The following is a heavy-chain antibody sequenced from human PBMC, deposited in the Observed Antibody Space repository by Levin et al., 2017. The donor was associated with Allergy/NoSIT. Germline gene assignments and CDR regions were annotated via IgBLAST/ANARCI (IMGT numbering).Heavy chain of an antibody. J-gene: IGHJ4*02. CDR2: IYYTGNT. V-gene: IGHV4-39*02. Sequence: SETLSLTCTVSGGSIGSTSYYWGWIRQSPGKGLEWIGSIYYTGNTYYNPSLKSRVTISIDTSMNHFSLKLTSVTATDPALYYCARRFAASSNWDFDYWGRGTLVTVSS. CDR1: GGSIGSTSYY. D-gene: IGHD4-11*01. CDR3: ARRFAASSNWDFDY.